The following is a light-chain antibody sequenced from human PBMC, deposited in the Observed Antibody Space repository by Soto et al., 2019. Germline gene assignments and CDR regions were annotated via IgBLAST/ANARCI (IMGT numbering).Light chain of an antibody. CDR2: GAS. V-gene: IGKV3-15*01. J-gene: IGKJ1*01. Sequence: EVVMTQSPDTLSVSPGERATLSCRASQSVSSNLAWYQQKRGQGPRLLIYGASTRATGIPARFSGSGSGTEFTLTISSLQSEDFAVYYCQQYNNWPRTFGQGTKVEIK. CDR3: QQYNNWPRT. CDR1: QSVSSN.